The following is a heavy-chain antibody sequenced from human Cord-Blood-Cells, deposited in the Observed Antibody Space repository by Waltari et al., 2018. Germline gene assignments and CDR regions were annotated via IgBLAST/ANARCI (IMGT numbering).Heavy chain of an antibody. V-gene: IGHV3-73*02. CDR2: IRSKANSDAT. J-gene: IGHJ4*02. CDR3: TRHSHQQLVDY. CDR1: GFTFSGSA. Sequence: EVQLVESGGGLVQPGGSLKLSCAASGFTFSGSAMHWVGQASGKGLECVGRIRSKANSDATAYAASVKGRFTISRDDSKNTAYLQMNSLKTEDTAVYYCTRHSHQQLVDYWGQGTLVTVSS. D-gene: IGHD6-6*01.